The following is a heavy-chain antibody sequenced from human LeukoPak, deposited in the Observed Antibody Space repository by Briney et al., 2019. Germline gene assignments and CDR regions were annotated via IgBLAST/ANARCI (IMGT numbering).Heavy chain of an antibody. Sequence: GGSLRLSCAASGFTFSSYGMHWVRQASGKGLEWVGRIRSKANSYATAYAASVKGRFTISRDDSKNTAYLQMNSLKTEDTAVYYCTRRIIAVAPQWGQGTLVTVSS. CDR1: GFTFSSYG. D-gene: IGHD6-19*01. J-gene: IGHJ4*02. CDR3: TRRIIAVAPQ. CDR2: IRSKANSYAT. V-gene: IGHV3-73*01.